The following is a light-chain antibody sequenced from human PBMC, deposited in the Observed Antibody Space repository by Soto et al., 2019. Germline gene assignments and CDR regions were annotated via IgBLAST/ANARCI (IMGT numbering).Light chain of an antibody. V-gene: IGLV2-14*03. CDR3: SSYTGTSTQV. CDR1: SSDVGHYDY. J-gene: IGLJ1*01. CDR2: DVT. Sequence: QSALTQPASVSGSPGQSITISCTGSSSDVGHYDYVSWFQQHPGRAPTLLIYDVTYRPSGVSNRFSGAKSGSTASLTISGLRTEDEANDYCSSYTGTSTQVFGTGTKLTVL.